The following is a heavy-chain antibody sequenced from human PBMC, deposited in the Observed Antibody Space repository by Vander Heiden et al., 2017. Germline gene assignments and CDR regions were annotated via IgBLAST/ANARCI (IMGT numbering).Heavy chain of an antibody. J-gene: IGHJ1*01. Sequence: QVQLQQWGAGLLKPSETLSLTCAVYGGSFSGYYWSWTRQPPGKGLEWIGEINHSGSTNYNPSLKSRVTISVDTSKNQFSLKLSSVTAADTAVYYCARGPYYYGSGSYHSSAEYFQHWGQGTLVTVSS. V-gene: IGHV4-34*01. D-gene: IGHD3-10*01. CDR2: INHSGST. CDR1: GGSFSGYY. CDR3: ARGPYYYGSGSYHSSAEYFQH.